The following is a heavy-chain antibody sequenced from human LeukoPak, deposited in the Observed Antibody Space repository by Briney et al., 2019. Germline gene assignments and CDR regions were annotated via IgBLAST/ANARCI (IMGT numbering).Heavy chain of an antibody. CDR2: IIPIFGTA. CDR3: ASWVGGYYYYMDV. CDR1: GGTFTSYA. Sequence: GASVKVSCKASGGTFTSYAISWVRQAPGQGLEWMGGIIPIFGTANYAQKFQGRVTITADESTSTAYMELSSLRSEDTAVYYCASWVGGYYYYMDVWGKGPTVTVSS. J-gene: IGHJ6*03. D-gene: IGHD2-15*01. V-gene: IGHV1-69*13.